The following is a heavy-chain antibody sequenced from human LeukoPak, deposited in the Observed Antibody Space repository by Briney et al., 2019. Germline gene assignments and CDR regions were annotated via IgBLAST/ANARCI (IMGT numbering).Heavy chain of an antibody. CDR1: GFTFSSYA. CDR2: VSGSGATT. V-gene: IGHV3-23*01. Sequence: GGSLRLSCAASGFTFSSYAMSWVRQAPGKGLEWVSTVSGSGATTYYADSVKGRFTISRDNSKNTLYLQMNSLRAEDTAVYYCARDVVGYSAGWKRGDAFDIWGQGTMVTVSS. CDR3: ARDVVGYSAGWKRGDAFDI. J-gene: IGHJ3*02. D-gene: IGHD6-25*01.